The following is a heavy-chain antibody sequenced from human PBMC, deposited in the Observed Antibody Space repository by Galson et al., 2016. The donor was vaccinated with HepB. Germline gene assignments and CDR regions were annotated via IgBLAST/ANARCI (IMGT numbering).Heavy chain of an antibody. D-gene: IGHD6-13*01. V-gene: IGHV1-46*01. CDR3: ARASSRDSSSWYGAEYFQH. Sequence: SVKASCKASGYTFTRYYMHWVRQAPGQGLEWMGIINPNGGSTSYSQKFQGRVTMTRDTSTSTVYMELSSLRSEDTAVYYCARASSRDSSSWYGAEYFQHWGQGTLVTVSS. J-gene: IGHJ1*01. CDR2: INPNGGST. CDR1: GYTFTRYY.